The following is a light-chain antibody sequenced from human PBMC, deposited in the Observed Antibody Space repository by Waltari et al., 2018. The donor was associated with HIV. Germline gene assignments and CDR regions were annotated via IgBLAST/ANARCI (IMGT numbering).Light chain of an antibody. CDR2: DVS. Sequence: QSALTQPASVSGSPGQSITISCTGASSDIGGYNFVSWYQQHPGKAPKLMIYDVSHRPSGFPNRVSGSKTSNTASLTISGLQAEDEADYYCSSYTSSSTLFVFGTGTKVTVL. CDR3: SSYTSSSTLFV. J-gene: IGLJ1*01. CDR1: SSDIGGYNF. V-gene: IGLV2-14*01.